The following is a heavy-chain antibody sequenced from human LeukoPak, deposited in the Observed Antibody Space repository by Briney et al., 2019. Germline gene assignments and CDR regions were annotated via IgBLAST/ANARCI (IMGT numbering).Heavy chain of an antibody. CDR3: ARVKLRGANYYGMDV. J-gene: IGHJ6*02. Sequence: SETLSLTCTVSGGSISSYYWSWIRQPPGKGLEWIGYIYYSGSTNYNPSLKSRVTISVDTSKNQFSLKLSSVTAANTAVYYCARVKLRGANYYGMDVWGQGTTVTVSS. CDR1: GGSISSYY. D-gene: IGHD2-15*01. V-gene: IGHV4-59*01. CDR2: IYYSGST.